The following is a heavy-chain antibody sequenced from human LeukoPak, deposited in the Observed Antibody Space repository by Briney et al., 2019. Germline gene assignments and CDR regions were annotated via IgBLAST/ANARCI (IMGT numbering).Heavy chain of an antibody. D-gene: IGHD3-10*01. J-gene: IGHJ6*03. Sequence: SETLSLTCTVSGGSISSYYWSWIRRPPGKGLEWIGYIYYSGSTNYNPSLKSRVTISVDTSKNQFSLKLSSVTAADTAVYYCAREGSLVRYDDYYYMDVWGKGTTVTISS. CDR2: IYYSGST. CDR1: GGSISSYY. CDR3: AREGSLVRYDDYYYMDV. V-gene: IGHV4-59*12.